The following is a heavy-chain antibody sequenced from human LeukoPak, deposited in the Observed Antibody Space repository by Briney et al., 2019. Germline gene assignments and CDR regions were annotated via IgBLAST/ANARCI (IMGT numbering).Heavy chain of an antibody. CDR1: GGSFSGYY. V-gene: IGHV4-34*01. CDR2: INHSGST. J-gene: IGHJ4*02. D-gene: IGHD1-26*01. CDR3: ARLPSRIVGAKSD. Sequence: KTSETLSLTCAVYGGSFSGYYWSWIPQPPGKGLEWIGEINHSGSTNYNPSLKSRVTISVDTSKNQFSLKLSSVTAADTAVYYCARLPSRIVGAKSDWGQGTLVTASS.